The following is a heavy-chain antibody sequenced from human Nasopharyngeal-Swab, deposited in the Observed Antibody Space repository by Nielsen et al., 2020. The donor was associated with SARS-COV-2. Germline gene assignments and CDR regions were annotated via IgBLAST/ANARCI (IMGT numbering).Heavy chain of an antibody. V-gene: IGHV1-8*01. J-gene: IGHJ6*02. D-gene: IGHD6-19*01. Sequence: ASVKVSCKASGYTFTSYDINWVRQATGQGLEWMGWMNPNSGNTGYAQKFQGRVTMTRNTSISTAYMELSSLRPEDTAVYYCARDWSIAVAGYYYYYGMDVWGQGTTVTVSS. CDR2: MNPNSGNT. CDR1: GYTFTSYD. CDR3: ARDWSIAVAGYYYYYGMDV.